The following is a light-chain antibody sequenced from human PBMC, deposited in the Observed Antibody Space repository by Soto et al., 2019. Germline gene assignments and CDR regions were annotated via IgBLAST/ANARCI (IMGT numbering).Light chain of an antibody. J-gene: IGKJ5*01. CDR2: DAS. Sequence: SQSVSSDLAWYQQKPGQAPRLLIYDASNRATGIPARFSGSGYGTDFALALRSLQADYSAVSICERPSNSPPRIFRLGTRLEIK. CDR3: ERPSNSPPRI. V-gene: IGKV3-11*01. CDR1: QSVSSD.